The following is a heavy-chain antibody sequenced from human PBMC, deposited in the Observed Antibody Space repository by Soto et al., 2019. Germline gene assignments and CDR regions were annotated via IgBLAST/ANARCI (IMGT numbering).Heavy chain of an antibody. CDR3: AKDLSVVVAAAIRQYYYYYGMDV. J-gene: IGHJ6*02. CDR2: ISGSGGST. D-gene: IGHD2-2*02. Sequence: GGSLRLSCAASGFTFSSYAMSWVRQAPGKGLEWVSAISGSGGSTYYADSVKGRFTISRDNSKNTLYLQMNSLRAEDTAVYYCAKDLSVVVAAAIRQYYYYYGMDVWGQGTTVTVSS. V-gene: IGHV3-23*01. CDR1: GFTFSSYA.